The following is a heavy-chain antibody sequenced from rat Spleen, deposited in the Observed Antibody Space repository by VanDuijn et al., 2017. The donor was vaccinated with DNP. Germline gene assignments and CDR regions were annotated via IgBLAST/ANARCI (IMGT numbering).Heavy chain of an antibody. Sequence: EVQLVETGGGLVQPGRSLKLSCVASGFTFSSYWMYWVRQSPKKGLEWVATIIYDGSNTYYRDSVKGRFTISRDNAKNTLYLQMDSLRSEDTATYYCTRRNYGNFLNWFTYWGQGTLVTVSS. V-gene: IGHV5-29*01. J-gene: IGHJ3*01. CDR3: TRRNYGNFLNWFTY. CDR2: IIYDGSNT. D-gene: IGHD1-11*01. CDR1: GFTFSSYW.